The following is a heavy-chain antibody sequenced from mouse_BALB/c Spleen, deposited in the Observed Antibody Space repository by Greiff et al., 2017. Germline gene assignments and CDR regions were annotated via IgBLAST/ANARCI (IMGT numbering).Heavy chain of an antibody. CDR3: ARRLRRDGYYAMDY. CDR2: INPNNGGT. D-gene: IGHD2-4*01. Sequence: VQLKQSGPELVKPGASVKIPCKASGYTFTDYNMAWVKQSHGKSLEWIGDINPNNGGTIYNQKFKGKATLTVDKSSSTAYMELRSLTSEDTAVYYCARRLRRDGYYAMDYWGQGTSVTVSS. CDR1: GYTFTDYN. J-gene: IGHJ4*01. V-gene: IGHV1-18*01.